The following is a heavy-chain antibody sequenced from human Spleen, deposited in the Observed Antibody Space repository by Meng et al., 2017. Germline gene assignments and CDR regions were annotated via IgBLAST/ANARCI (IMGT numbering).Heavy chain of an antibody. Sequence: GESLKISCTASGFTFGEYAMSWFRQAPGKGLEWVGFIRSKAYGGTTEYAASVKGRFTISRDDSKSIAYLQMNSLKTEDTAVYYCTRGLEEWEHNYYVHGMDVWGQGTTVTVSS. CDR1: GFTFGEYA. CDR2: IRSKAYGGTT. J-gene: IGHJ6*02. CDR3: TRGLEEWEHNYYVHGMDV. V-gene: IGHV3-49*03. D-gene: IGHD1-26*01.